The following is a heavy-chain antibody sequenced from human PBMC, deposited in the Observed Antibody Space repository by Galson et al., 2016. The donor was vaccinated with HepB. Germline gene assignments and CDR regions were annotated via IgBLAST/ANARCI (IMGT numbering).Heavy chain of an antibody. CDR3: ARGERLRLWPHDY. J-gene: IGHJ4*02. CDR2: IIPMLRSA. Sequence: SVKVSCKASGVPLSSYGISWVRQAPGQGLEWMGGIIPMLRSAHQAQKFQGRLAITADEATSTVYMELSRLRSDDTAVYYCARGERLRLWPHDYWGQGTLVTVSS. V-gene: IGHV1-69*13. D-gene: IGHD2-15*01. CDR1: GVPLSSYG.